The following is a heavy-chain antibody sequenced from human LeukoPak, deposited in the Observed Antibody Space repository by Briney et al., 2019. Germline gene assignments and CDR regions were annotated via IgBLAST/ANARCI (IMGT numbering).Heavy chain of an antibody. CDR2: IYYSGST. CDR3: ARGSSSSYY. CDR1: GGSISSYY. V-gene: IGHV4-59*01. Sequence: SETLSLTCIVAGGSISSYYWSWIRQPPGKGLEWIGYIYYSGSTDYNPSLKSRVTISVDTSKNQFSLKLSSVTAADAAVYYCARGSSSSYYWGQGTLVTVSS. D-gene: IGHD6-6*01. J-gene: IGHJ4*02.